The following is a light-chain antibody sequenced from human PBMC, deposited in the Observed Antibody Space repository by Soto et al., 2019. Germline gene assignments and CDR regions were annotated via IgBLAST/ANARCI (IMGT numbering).Light chain of an antibody. Sequence: QSALTQSASVSGSPGQSITISCTGTSSDIGSYNLVSWYQQHPGKVPNVVIYKVSERPSGVSDRFSGSKSGNTASLTICGLQADDEADYYCCSYAGSNTLLFGGGTKLTVL. V-gene: IGLV2-23*01. CDR3: CSYAGSNTLL. CDR1: SSDIGSYNL. J-gene: IGLJ2*01. CDR2: KVS.